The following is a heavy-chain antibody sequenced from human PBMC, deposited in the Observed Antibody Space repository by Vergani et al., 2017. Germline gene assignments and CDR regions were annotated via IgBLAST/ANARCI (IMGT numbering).Heavy chain of an antibody. D-gene: IGHD3-3*01. CDR2: ISSSSSYT. J-gene: IGHJ4*02. V-gene: IGHV3-11*06. CDR1: VFTFSDYY. CDR3: ARDSPTHGVDY. Sequence: QVQLVESGGGLVKTGGSLRLSCAASVFTFSDYYMSWIRQAPGKGREWVSYISSSSSYTNYADSVKGRVTISRDNAKNSLYLQMNSLRAEDTAVYYCARDSPTHGVDYWGQGTLVTVSS.